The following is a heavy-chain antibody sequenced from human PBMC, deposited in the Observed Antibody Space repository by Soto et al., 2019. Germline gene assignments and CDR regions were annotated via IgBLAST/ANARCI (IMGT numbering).Heavy chain of an antibody. D-gene: IGHD3-16*02. J-gene: IGHJ4*02. Sequence: QVQLQESGPGLVKPSGTLSLTCAVSGGSISSTNWWSWVRQPPGKGLEWIGEIYHSGSTNYNPSLKSRVPISVDKSKNQFSLKLSSVTAAATAVYYCARGLSNLSPLDYWGQVTLVTVSS. CDR2: IYHSGST. CDR1: GGSISSTNW. V-gene: IGHV4-4*02. CDR3: ARGLSNLSPLDY.